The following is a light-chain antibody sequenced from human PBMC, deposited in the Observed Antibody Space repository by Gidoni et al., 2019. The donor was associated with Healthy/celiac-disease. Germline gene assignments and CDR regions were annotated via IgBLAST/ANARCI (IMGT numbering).Light chain of an antibody. CDR2: AAS. J-gene: IGKJ1*01. Sequence: DIQMTQSPSSLSASVGDRVTITCRASQSISSYLNWYQQKQGNAPQHLIYAASSLLSGVPSRFSSSGSGRDFTLTISSLQPEDFATYYCQQSYSTHSWTFGQGTKVEIK. V-gene: IGKV1-39*01. CDR3: QQSYSTHSWT. CDR1: QSISSY.